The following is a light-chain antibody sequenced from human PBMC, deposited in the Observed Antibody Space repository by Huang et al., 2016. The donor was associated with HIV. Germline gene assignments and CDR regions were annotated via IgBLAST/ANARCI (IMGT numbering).Light chain of an antibody. CDR1: QTISNY. CDR3: QQSYSAPFT. V-gene: IGKV1-39*01. J-gene: IGKJ4*01. Sequence: DIQMTQSPSSLSASLGDRVTITCRASQTISNYLCWYQQKAGKDPRLMIYGISRLPSGVPTRFSGSGSGADFTLTIRNLQPEDFATYYCQQSYSAPFTFGGGTKVDI. CDR2: GIS.